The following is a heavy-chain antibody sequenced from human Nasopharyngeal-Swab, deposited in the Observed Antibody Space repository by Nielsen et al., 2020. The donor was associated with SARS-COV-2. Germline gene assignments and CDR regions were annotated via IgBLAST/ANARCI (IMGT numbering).Heavy chain of an antibody. V-gene: IGHV1-18*01. D-gene: IGHD5-18*01. CDR3: ARASPRIQLWPPMYYYYGMDV. Sequence: WVRQAPGQGLEWMGWISAYNGNTNYAQKLQGRVTMTTDTSTSTAYMELRSLGSDDTAVYYCARASPRIQLWPPMYYYYGMDVWGQGTTVTVSS. CDR2: ISAYNGNT. J-gene: IGHJ6*02.